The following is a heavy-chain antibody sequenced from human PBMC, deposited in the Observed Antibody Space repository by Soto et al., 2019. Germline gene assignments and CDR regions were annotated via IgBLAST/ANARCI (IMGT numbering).Heavy chain of an antibody. Sequence: ASVKVSCKASGYTFTSYAMHWVRQAPGQRLEWMGWINAGNGNTKYSQKFQGRVTITRDTSASTAYMELSSLRSEDTAVYYCARDGTNGVCYLVLDYWGQGTLVTVSS. CDR1: GYTFTSYA. D-gene: IGHD2-8*01. CDR3: ARDGTNGVCYLVLDY. V-gene: IGHV1-3*01. CDR2: INAGNGNT. J-gene: IGHJ4*02.